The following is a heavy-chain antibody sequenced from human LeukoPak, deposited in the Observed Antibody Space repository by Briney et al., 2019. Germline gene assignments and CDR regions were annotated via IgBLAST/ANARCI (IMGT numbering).Heavy chain of an antibody. J-gene: IGHJ6*02. CDR3: ARDQYQLLYSYHYYGMDV. CDR1: GYTFTSYG. V-gene: IGHV1-18*01. D-gene: IGHD2-2*02. Sequence: ASVKVSCKASGYTFTSYGISWVRQAPGQGLEWMGWISAYNGNTNYAQKLQGRVTMTTDTSTSTAYMELRSLRSDDTAVYYCARDQYQLLYSYHYYGMDVWGQGTMVTVSS. CDR2: ISAYNGNT.